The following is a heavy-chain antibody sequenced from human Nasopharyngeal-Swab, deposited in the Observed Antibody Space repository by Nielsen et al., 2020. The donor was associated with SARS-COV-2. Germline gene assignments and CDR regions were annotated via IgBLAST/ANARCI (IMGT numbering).Heavy chain of an antibody. CDR2: SNSDGSST. D-gene: IGHD3-9*01. V-gene: IGHV3-74*01. J-gene: IGHJ6*03. Sequence: GESLKISCAASGFTFSSYWMHWVRQAPGKGLVWVSRSNSDGSSTSYADSVKGRFTISRDNAKNTLYLQMNSLRAEDTAVYYCARGGRLRYFDWLNMDVWGKGTTVTVSS. CDR1: GFTFSSYW. CDR3: ARGGRLRYFDWLNMDV.